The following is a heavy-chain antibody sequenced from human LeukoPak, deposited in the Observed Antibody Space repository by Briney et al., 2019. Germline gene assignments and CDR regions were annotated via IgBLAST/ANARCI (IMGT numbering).Heavy chain of an antibody. J-gene: IGHJ2*01. D-gene: IGHD5-18*01. Sequence: TVKVSCKASGGTFSSYAISWVRQAPGQGLEWMGGIIPIFGTANYAQKFQGRVTITADESTSTAYMELSSLRSEDTAVYYCARGGDTAMVPTHWYFDLWGRGTLVTVSS. CDR3: ARGGDTAMVPTHWYFDL. CDR2: IIPIFGTA. CDR1: GGTFSSYA. V-gene: IGHV1-69*13.